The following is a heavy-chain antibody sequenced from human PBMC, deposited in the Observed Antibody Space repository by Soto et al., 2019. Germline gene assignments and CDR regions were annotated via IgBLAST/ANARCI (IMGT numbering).Heavy chain of an antibody. Sequence: GGSLRLSCAASGFAFSNYEMNWVRQAPGKGLEWVSYISLSGSTIYYADSVKGRFTISRDDAKNSLYLQMDSLRADDTAVYYCARESFSASPNFFDYWGQGALVTVSS. CDR1: GFAFSNYE. J-gene: IGHJ4*02. CDR3: ARESFSASPNFFDY. D-gene: IGHD3-3*02. V-gene: IGHV3-48*03. CDR2: ISLSGSTI.